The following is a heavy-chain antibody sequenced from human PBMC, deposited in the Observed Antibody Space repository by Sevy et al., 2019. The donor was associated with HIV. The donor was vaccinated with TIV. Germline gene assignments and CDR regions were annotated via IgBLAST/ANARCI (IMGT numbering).Heavy chain of an antibody. J-gene: IGHJ3*02. D-gene: IGHD3-22*01. CDR2: ISGSGGST. CDR1: GFTFSSYA. V-gene: IGHV3-23*01. CDR3: ARDHGESSGYYPLGAFDI. Sequence: GGSLRLSCAASGFTFSSYAMSWVRQAPGKGLEWVSAISGSGGSTYYADSVKGRFTISRDNSKNTLYLQMNSLRAEDTAVYYCARDHGESSGYYPLGAFDIWGQGTMVTVSS.